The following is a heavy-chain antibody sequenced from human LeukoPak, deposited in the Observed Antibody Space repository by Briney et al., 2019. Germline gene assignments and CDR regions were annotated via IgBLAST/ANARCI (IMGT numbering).Heavy chain of an antibody. CDR1: GYTFTSYY. CDR3: ARGKTTITFGGVIVTDFDY. J-gene: IGHJ4*02. D-gene: IGHD3-16*02. V-gene: IGHV1-46*01. Sequence: GASVKVSCKASGYTFTSYYMHWVRQAPGQGLEWMGIINPSGGSTSYAQKFQGRVTMTRDTSTSTVYMELSSLRSEDTAVYYCARGKTTITFGGVIVTDFDYWGQGTLVTVSS. CDR2: INPSGGST.